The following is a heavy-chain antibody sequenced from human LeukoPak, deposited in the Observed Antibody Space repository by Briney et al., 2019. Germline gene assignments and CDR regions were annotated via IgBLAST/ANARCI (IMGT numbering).Heavy chain of an antibody. CDR1: GFTFGDYA. J-gene: IGHJ4*02. V-gene: IGHV3-7*04. D-gene: IGHD3-16*01. CDR2: IKEDGSEN. Sequence: GGSLRLSCTASGFTFGDYAMSWFRQAPGKGLEWVANIKEDGSENYYVDSVRGRFTISRDNAKNSLYLQMNSLRAEDTAMYYCARAYAGGIFDSWGQGTLVTVSS. CDR3: ARAYAGGIFDS.